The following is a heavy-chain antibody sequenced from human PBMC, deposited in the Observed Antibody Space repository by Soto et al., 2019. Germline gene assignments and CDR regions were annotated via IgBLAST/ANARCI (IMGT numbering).Heavy chain of an antibody. CDR1: GGSFSGYY. J-gene: IGHJ6*02. CDR3: ARGIAMIVVVKRDGMDG. Sequence: SETLSLTCAVYGGSFSGYYWTWIRQPPGKGLEWIGEINHSGNTNYNPSLKSRVTISVDTSKNQFSLKLRSVTAADTAVYYCARGIAMIVVVKRDGMDGWGQGTTVTVSS. D-gene: IGHD3-22*01. CDR2: INHSGNT. V-gene: IGHV4-34*01.